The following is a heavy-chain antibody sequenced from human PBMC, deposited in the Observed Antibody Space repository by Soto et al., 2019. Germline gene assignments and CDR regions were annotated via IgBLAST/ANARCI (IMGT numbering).Heavy chain of an antibody. D-gene: IGHD3-10*01. CDR2: ISYDGSNK. Sequence: QVQLVESGGGVVQPGRSLRLSCAASGFTFSSYGMHWVCQAPGKGLEWVAVISYDGSNKYYADSVKGRFTISRDNSKNTLYLQMNSLRAEDTAVYYCAKDYLLWFGELPPGYYGMDVWGQGTTVTVSS. CDR1: GFTFSSYG. J-gene: IGHJ6*02. V-gene: IGHV3-30*18. CDR3: AKDYLLWFGELPPGYYGMDV.